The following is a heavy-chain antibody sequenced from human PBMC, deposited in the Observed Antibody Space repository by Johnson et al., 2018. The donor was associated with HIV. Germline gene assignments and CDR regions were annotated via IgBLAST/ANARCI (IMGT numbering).Heavy chain of an antibody. D-gene: IGHD3-16*01. J-gene: IGHJ3*02. Sequence: QVQLVESGGGVVQPGRSLRLSCAASGFTFSSYGMHWVRQAPGKGLEWVAVIWYDGSNKYYADAVKGRFTISRDNSKNTLYLQMNSLRAEDSAVYYCARGRIYGSFAFDIWGQGTMVTVSS. CDR1: GFTFSSYG. CDR3: ARGRIYGSFAFDI. CDR2: IWYDGSNK. V-gene: IGHV3-33*01.